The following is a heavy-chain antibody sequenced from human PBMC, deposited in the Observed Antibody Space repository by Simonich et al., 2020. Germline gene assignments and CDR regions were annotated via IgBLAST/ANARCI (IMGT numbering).Heavy chain of an antibody. Sequence: QVQLQQWGAGLLKPSETLSLTCAVYGGSFSGYYWSWIRPPPGKGLEWIGEKNHSGSTNYNPSLKSRVTISVDTSKNQFSLKLSSVTAADTAVYYCARPLGIVWAFDIWGQGTMVTVSS. CDR1: GGSFSGYY. J-gene: IGHJ3*02. V-gene: IGHV4-34*01. CDR3: ARPLGIVWAFDI. CDR2: KNHSGST. D-gene: IGHD3-16*01.